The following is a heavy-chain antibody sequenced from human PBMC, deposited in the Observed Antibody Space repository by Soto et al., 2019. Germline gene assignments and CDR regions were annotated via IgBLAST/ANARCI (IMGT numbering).Heavy chain of an antibody. V-gene: IGHV3-30*03. CDR2: ISYDGTNK. Sequence: VQLVESGGGVGQPGRSLRLSCAASGFTINSYGMHWVRQSQGKGLEWVAVISYDGTNKDYVDSVKGRFTISRDISKKPVYLQMISLRAEYTAVYYCAIFIVIQPEATVPWGQGTLVTVAS. J-gene: IGHJ5*02. CDR1: GFTINSYG. D-gene: IGHD5-18*01. CDR3: AIFIVIQPEATVP.